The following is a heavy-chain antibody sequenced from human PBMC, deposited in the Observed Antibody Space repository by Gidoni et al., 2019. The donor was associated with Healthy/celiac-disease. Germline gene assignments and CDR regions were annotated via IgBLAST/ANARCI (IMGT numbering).Heavy chain of an antibody. CDR2: ISYDGSNK. D-gene: IGHD3-22*01. J-gene: IGHJ4*02. Sequence: QVQLVESGGGVVQPGRSLTLSCAASGFTFRRYGMPWVRQAPGKGLEWVAVISYDGSNKYYADSVKGRFTISRDNSRNTLYLQMNSLRAEDTAVYYCAKAPQYSSSYDFDYWGQGTLVTVSS. CDR1: GFTFRRYG. CDR3: AKAPQYSSSYDFDY. V-gene: IGHV3-30*18.